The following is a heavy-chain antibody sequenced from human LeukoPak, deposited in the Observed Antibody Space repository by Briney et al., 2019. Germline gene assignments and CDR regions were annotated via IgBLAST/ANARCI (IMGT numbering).Heavy chain of an antibody. J-gene: IGHJ4*02. D-gene: IGHD6-13*01. Sequence: GGSLRLSCAASGFTFSSYGMHWVRQAPGKGLEWVAVIWYDGSNKYYADSVKGRFTFSRDNSKNTLYLQMNSLTVEDTAVYYCARSQSSSLIDYWGQGTLVTVSS. CDR3: ARSQSSSLIDY. CDR2: IWYDGSNK. CDR1: GFTFSSYG. V-gene: IGHV3-33*01.